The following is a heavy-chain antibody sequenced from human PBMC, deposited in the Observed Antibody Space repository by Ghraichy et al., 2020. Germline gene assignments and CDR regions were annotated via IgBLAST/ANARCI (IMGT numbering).Heavy chain of an antibody. Sequence: GGSLRLSCAASGFTVSSNYMSWVRQAPGKGLEWVSVIYSGGSTYYADSVKGRFTISRDSSRNTLYLQMSSLRADDTAVYYCAKMSYNGQRGYFDFWGQGSLVTVSS. CDR3: AKMSYNGQRGYFDF. V-gene: IGHV3-53*01. J-gene: IGHJ4*02. CDR2: IYSGGST. CDR1: GFTVSSNY. D-gene: IGHD3-10*01.